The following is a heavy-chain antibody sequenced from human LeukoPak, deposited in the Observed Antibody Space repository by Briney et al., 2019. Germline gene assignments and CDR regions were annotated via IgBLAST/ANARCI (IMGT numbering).Heavy chain of an antibody. CDR2: IYYSGST. CDR3: ARFYYYDSSGYYPRYFDH. V-gene: IGHV4-39*07. Sequence: ASETLSLTCTVSGGSISSSSYYWGWIRQPPGKGLEWIGSIYYSGSTYYNPSLKSRVTISVDTSKNQFSLKLNSVTAADTAVYYCARFYYYDSSGYYPRYFDHWGPGTLVTVSS. CDR1: GGSISSSSYY. D-gene: IGHD3-22*01. J-gene: IGHJ4*02.